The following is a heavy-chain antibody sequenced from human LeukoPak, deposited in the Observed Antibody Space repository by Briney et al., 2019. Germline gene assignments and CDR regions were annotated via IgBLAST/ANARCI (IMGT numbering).Heavy chain of an antibody. D-gene: IGHD4-17*01. V-gene: IGHV3-23*01. Sequence: AGGSLRPSCAASGFTFSRYALTWVRQAPGKRLEWVSSITGNGGGTDYADSVKGRFTLSRDNSKNTAFLHMDSLRADDTAVYYCSKDPNGDYIGAFDMWGPGAMVTVSS. CDR2: ITGNGGGT. J-gene: IGHJ3*02. CDR3: SKDPNGDYIGAFDM. CDR1: GFTFSRYA.